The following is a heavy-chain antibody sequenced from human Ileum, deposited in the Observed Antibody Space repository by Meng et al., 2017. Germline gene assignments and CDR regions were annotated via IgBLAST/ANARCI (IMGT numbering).Heavy chain of an antibody. V-gene: IGHV5-51*01. D-gene: IGHD5-24*01. J-gene: IGHJ4*02. CDR3: ARGPQMATYYFDY. Sequence: GESLKISCKGSGYSFINYWIGWVRQMPGKGLEWMGIIYPGDSDTKYSPSFQGQVTISADKSINTAYLQWSSLKASDTAMYYCARGPQMATYYFDYWGQGTRVNGAS. CDR2: IYPGDSDT. CDR1: GYSFINYW.